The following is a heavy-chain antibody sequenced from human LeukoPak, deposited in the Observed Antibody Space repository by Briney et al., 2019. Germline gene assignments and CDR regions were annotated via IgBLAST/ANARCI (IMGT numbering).Heavy chain of an antibody. Sequence: PSETLSLTCTVSGGSISSSTYYWGWIRQPPGKGLEWIGSIFYSGRTYYNPSLKSRVTISVDTSKNQFSLKLSSVTAADTAVFYCARGGGGYSSGWYARRDRYYMDVWGKGTTVTVSS. CDR3: ARGGGGYSSGWYARRDRYYMDV. J-gene: IGHJ6*03. CDR1: GGSISSSTYY. D-gene: IGHD6-19*01. CDR2: IFYSGRT. V-gene: IGHV4-39*07.